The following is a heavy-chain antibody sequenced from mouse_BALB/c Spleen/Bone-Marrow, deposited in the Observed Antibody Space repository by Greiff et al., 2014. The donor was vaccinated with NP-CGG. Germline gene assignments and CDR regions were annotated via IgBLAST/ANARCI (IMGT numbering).Heavy chain of an antibody. V-gene: IGHV1S22*01. J-gene: IGHJ3*01. CDR2: IYPGSGNT. CDR3: TRWNGHYEGFAY. Sequence: LQQSGSELVRPGASVKLSCKASGYTFTTYWIHWVKQRHGQGLEWIGNIYPGSGNTNYGEKFKTKGTLTVDTSSSTAYMHLSSXXXEDSAVYYCTRWNGHYEGFAYWGQGTLVTVSA. CDR1: GYTFTTYW. D-gene: IGHD2-1*01.